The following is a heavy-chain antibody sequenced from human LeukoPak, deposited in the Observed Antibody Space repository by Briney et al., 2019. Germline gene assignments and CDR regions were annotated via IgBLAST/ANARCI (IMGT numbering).Heavy chain of an antibody. J-gene: IGHJ4*02. CDR3: AKDKWELPGVLDY. CDR2: ISGSGGST. CDR1: GFTFSSYG. D-gene: IGHD1-26*01. V-gene: IGHV3-23*01. Sequence: GGTLRLSCAASGFTFSSYGMSWVRQAPGKGLEWVSAISGSGGSTYYADSVKGRFTISRDNSKNTLYLQMNSLRAEDTAVYYCAKDKWELPGVLDYWGQGTLVTVSS.